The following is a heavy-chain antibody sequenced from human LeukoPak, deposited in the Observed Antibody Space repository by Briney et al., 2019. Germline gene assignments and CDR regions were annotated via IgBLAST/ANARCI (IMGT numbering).Heavy chain of an antibody. CDR3: ARVMWDDYGDYVSHYYCDY. D-gene: IGHD4-17*01. CDR1: GYTFTSYG. Sequence: ASVKVSCKASGYTFTSYGIRWVRQAPGQGLEWMGWISAYNGNTNYAQKLQGRVTMATDTSTSTAYMELRSLRSDDTAVYYCARVMWDDYGDYVSHYYCDYWGQGTLVTVSS. J-gene: IGHJ4*02. CDR2: ISAYNGNT. V-gene: IGHV1-18*01.